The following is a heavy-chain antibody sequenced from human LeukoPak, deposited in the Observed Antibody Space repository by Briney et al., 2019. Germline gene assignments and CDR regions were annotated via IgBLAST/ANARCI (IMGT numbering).Heavy chain of an antibody. CDR1: GFTFSSYG. D-gene: IGHD5-18*01. V-gene: IGHV3-30*18. CDR2: ISYDGSNK. Sequence: GGSLRLSCAASGFTFSSYGMHWVRQAPGKGLEWVAVISYDGSNKYYADSVKGRFTISRDNSKNTLYPQMNSLRAEDTAVYYCAKDGGYSYGFHYYGMDVWGQGTTVTVSS. J-gene: IGHJ6*02. CDR3: AKDGGYSYGFHYYGMDV.